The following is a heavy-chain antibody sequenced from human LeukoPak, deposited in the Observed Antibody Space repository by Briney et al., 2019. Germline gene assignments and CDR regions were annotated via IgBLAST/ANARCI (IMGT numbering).Heavy chain of an antibody. V-gene: IGHV3-48*04. CDR3: ARENSGWSPIHLDY. J-gene: IGHJ4*02. D-gene: IGHD6-19*01. CDR2: ISSSGSTI. Sequence: GGSLRLSCAASGFTFSSYSMNWVRQAPGKGLEWVSYISSSGSTIHYADSVKGRFTISRDNAKNSLYLQMNSLRAEDTAVYYCARENSGWSPIHLDYWGQGTLVTVSS. CDR1: GFTFSSYS.